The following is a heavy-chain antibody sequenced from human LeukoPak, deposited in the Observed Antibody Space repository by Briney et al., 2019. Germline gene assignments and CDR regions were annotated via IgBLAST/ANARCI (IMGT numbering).Heavy chain of an antibody. J-gene: IGHJ4*02. V-gene: IGHV3-7*01. Sequence: GGSLRLSCAASGFPFTNYWMIWVRQAPGKRPEWVGNINQDGSETNYVDSVKGRLSMSRDNAKTSLYLQMNSLRAEDTAVYYCATDRKVGAGVPRFDYWGQGALVTVPS. CDR3: ATDRKVGAGVPRFDY. CDR1: GFPFTNYW. D-gene: IGHD1-26*01. CDR2: INQDGSET.